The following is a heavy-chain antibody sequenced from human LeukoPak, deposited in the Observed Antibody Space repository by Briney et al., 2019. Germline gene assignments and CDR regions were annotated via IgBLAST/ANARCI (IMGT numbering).Heavy chain of an antibody. CDR1: GFTFSSYA. V-gene: IGHV3-30-3*01. D-gene: IGHD2-15*01. Sequence: PGGSLRLSCAASGFTFSSYAMHWVRQAPGKGLEWVAVISYDGSNKYYADSVKGRFTTSRDNSKNTLYLQMNSLRAEDTAVYYCARGRSILRFDYWGQGTLVTVSS. CDR2: ISYDGSNK. CDR3: ARGRSILRFDY. J-gene: IGHJ4*02.